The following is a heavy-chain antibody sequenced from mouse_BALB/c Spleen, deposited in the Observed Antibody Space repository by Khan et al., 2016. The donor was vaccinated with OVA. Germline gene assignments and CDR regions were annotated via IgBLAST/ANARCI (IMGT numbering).Heavy chain of an antibody. CDR1: GYTFTSYW. V-gene: IGHV1-7*01. Sequence: VQLQQSGAELAKPGASVKMSCKASGYTFTSYWMHRVKQRPGQGLEWIGYINPSTGYTEYNQKFKDKATLTADKSSSTAYMQLSSLTSEDSAVYYCARSYYGSGAMDYWGQGTSVTVSS. CDR3: ARSYYGSGAMDY. CDR2: INPSTGYT. D-gene: IGHD1-1*01. J-gene: IGHJ4*01.